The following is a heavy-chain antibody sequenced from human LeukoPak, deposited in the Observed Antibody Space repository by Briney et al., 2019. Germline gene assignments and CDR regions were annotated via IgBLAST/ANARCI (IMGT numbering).Heavy chain of an antibody. V-gene: IGHV3-11*01. Sequence: GGSLRLSCAASGFTFSDYYMSWIRQAPGKGLEWVSYISSSGTTIYYADSVKGRFTISRDNAKNSLYLQMNSLRAEDTAVYYCAKGGPREVAAAGGSDYYYMDVWGKGTTVTVSS. CDR1: GFTFSDYY. CDR2: ISSSGTTI. CDR3: AKGGPREVAAAGGSDYYYMDV. D-gene: IGHD6-13*01. J-gene: IGHJ6*03.